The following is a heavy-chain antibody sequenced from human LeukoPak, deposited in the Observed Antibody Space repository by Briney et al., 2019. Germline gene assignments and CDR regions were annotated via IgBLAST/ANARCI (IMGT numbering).Heavy chain of an antibody. CDR1: GYSFTSYW. CDR2: IYPGDSDT. V-gene: IGHV5-51*01. D-gene: IGHD3-3*01. J-gene: IGHJ6*02. CDR3: ARQSDFWSGSYGMDV. Sequence: GESLKISCKGSGYSFTSYWIGWARQMPGKGLEWMGIIYPGDSDTRYSPSFQGQVTISADKSISTAYLQWSSLKASDTAMYYCARQSDFWSGSYGMDVWGQGTTVTVSS.